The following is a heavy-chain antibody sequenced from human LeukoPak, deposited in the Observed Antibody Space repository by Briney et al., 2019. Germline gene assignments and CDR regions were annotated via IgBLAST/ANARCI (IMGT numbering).Heavy chain of an antibody. CDR2: ISAYNGNT. CDR3: ARVVLDFWSGLPPPDYYFDY. CDR1: GYTFTSYG. V-gene: IGHV1-18*01. Sequence: ASVKVSCKASGYTFTSYGISWVRQAPGQGLEWMGWISAYNGNTNYAQKLQGRVTMTTDTSTSTAYMELRSLRSDDTAVYYCARVVLDFWSGLPPPDYYFDYWGQGTLVTVSS. J-gene: IGHJ4*02. D-gene: IGHD3-3*01.